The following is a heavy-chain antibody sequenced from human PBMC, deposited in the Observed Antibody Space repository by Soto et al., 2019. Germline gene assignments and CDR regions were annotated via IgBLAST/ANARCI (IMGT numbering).Heavy chain of an antibody. V-gene: IGHV4-61*01. J-gene: IGHJ6*02. Sequence: QVQLQESGPGLVKPSETLSLTCSVSGGSVSSGTHYWSWIWQPPGKGLEWIGYIYYTETTKYNPSIKSQTTILVDTSKTPFSLQMSSVTAADTALYYFAREPHDYAVPAGGIDVWGQGTTVTVYS. CDR3: AREPHDYAVPAGGIDV. CDR1: GGSVSSGTHY. CDR2: IYYTETT. D-gene: IGHD2-2*01.